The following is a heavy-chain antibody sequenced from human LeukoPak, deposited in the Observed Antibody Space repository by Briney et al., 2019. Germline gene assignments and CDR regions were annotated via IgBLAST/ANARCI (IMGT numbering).Heavy chain of an antibody. CDR2: IYYSGST. V-gene: IGHV4-59*01. J-gene: IGHJ3*02. Sequence: SETLSLTCAVSGGSISSYYWSWIRQPPGKGLEWIGYIYYSGSTNYNPSLKSRVTISVDTSKNQFSLKLSSVTAADTAVYYCARDLYDSSGYVAFDIWGQGTMVTVSS. D-gene: IGHD3-22*01. CDR3: ARDLYDSSGYVAFDI. CDR1: GGSISSYY.